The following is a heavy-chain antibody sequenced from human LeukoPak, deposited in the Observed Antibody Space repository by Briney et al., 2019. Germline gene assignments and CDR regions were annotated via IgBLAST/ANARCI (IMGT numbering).Heavy chain of an antibody. V-gene: IGHV3-48*01. D-gene: IGHD5-18*01. Sequence: GGSLRLSCAASGFTFSTYSMNWVRQAPGKGLEWVSYISISSGIIYYADSVKGRFTISRDNSKNTLYLQMNSLRAEDTAVYYCARSVGYSYGSGFDPWGQGTLVTVSS. CDR3: ARSVGYSYGSGFDP. J-gene: IGHJ5*02. CDR2: ISISSGII. CDR1: GFTFSTYS.